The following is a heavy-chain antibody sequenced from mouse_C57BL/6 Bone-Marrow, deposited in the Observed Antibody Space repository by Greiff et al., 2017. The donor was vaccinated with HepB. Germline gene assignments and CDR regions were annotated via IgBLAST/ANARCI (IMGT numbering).Heavy chain of an antibody. Sequence: EVHLVESGGGLVKPGGSLKLSCAASGFTFSSYAISDGGSYTYYPDNVKGRFTISRDNAKNNLYLQMSHLKSEDTAMYYCARAEGNYWYFDVWGTGTTVTVSS. CDR2: SDGGSYT. J-gene: IGHJ1*03. CDR1: GFTFSSYA. D-gene: IGHD2-1*01. V-gene: IGHV5-4*01. CDR3: ARAEGNYWYFDV.